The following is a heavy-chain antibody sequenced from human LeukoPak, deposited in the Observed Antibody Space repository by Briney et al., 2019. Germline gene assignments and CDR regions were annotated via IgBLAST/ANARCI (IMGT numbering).Heavy chain of an antibody. D-gene: IGHD4-17*01. CDR1: GFTFSSYS. Sequence: PGGSLRLSCAASGFTFSSYSMNWVRQAPGKGLEWVSSISSSSSYIYYADSVKGRFTISRDNAKNSLYLQMNSLRAEDTAVYYCARDKWITVTPDRYYYYYGMDVWGQGTTVTVSS. V-gene: IGHV3-21*01. CDR3: ARDKWITVTPDRYYYYYGMDV. J-gene: IGHJ6*02. CDR2: ISSSSSYI.